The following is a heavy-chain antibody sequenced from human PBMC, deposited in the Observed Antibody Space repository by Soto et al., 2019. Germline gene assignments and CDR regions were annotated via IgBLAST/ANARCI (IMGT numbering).Heavy chain of an antibody. J-gene: IGHJ4*02. D-gene: IGHD1-26*01. CDR3: ARDKLGGGFAY. CDR1: GFSFSDHF. Sequence: EVQLVESGGGLVQPGGSLRLSCVASGFSFSDHFIDWVRQAPGKGLQWVDRTRNKANSYTTEYAASVNGSISVSRDNSKNSEYLQMNSLKTEHTAVYYCARDKLGGGFAYWGQGTLVTVSS. CDR2: TRNKANSYTT. V-gene: IGHV3-72*01.